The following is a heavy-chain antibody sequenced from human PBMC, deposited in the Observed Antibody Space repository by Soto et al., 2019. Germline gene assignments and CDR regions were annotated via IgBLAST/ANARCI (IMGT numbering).Heavy chain of an antibody. D-gene: IGHD2-2*01. Sequence: QVQLVESGGGVVQPGRSLRLSCAASGFIFSRYGMHWVRQAPGKGLEWVAVISYDGSSQYYADSVKGRFTISRDSSKNTLYLHMNSLGAADTAVYYCGRCTSTSCHLGSDYWGQGTLVTVSS. CDR1: GFIFSRYG. J-gene: IGHJ4*02. CDR3: GRCTSTSCHLGSDY. V-gene: IGHV3-30*03. CDR2: ISYDGSSQ.